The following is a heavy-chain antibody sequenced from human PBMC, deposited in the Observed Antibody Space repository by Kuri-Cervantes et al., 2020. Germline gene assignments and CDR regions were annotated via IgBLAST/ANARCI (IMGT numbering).Heavy chain of an antibody. D-gene: IGHD2-15*01. V-gene: IGHV3-48*02. CDR1: GFTFSSYS. CDR3: ARSTNFDCSGGRCVRGWFDP. Sequence: GESLKISCAASGFTFSSYSMNWVRQAPGKGLEWVSYISSSSSTIYYADSVKGRFTISRDNAKNSLYLQMNSLRDEDTAVYYCARSTNFDCSGGRCVRGWFDPWGQGTLVTVSS. CDR2: ISSSSSTI. J-gene: IGHJ5*02.